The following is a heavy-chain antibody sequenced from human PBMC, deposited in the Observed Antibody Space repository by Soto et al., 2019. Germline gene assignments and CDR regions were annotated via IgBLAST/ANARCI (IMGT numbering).Heavy chain of an antibody. CDR3: ARGGVATIGWNYYYYYMDV. CDR1: GYTFTSYD. Sequence: ASVKVSCKASGYTFTSYDINWVRQATGQGLEWMGWMNPNSGNTGYAQKFQGRVTMTRNTSISTAYMELSSLRSEDTAVYYCARGGVATIGWNYYYYYMDVWGKGTTVTVSS. CDR2: MNPNSGNT. J-gene: IGHJ6*03. V-gene: IGHV1-8*01. D-gene: IGHD5-12*01.